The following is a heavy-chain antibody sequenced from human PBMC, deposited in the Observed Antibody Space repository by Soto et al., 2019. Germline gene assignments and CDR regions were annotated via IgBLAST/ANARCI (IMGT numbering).Heavy chain of an antibody. V-gene: IGHV5-51*01. CDR3: ARHEVDIVVGYDP. D-gene: IGHD2-2*03. J-gene: IGHJ5*02. CDR1: GYSFTSYW. Sequence: GESLKISCKGSGYSFTSYWIGWVRQMPGKGLEWMGIIYPGDSDTRYSPSFQGQVTISADKSISTAYLQWSSLKASDTAMYYCARHEVDIVVGYDPWGQGTLVTVSS. CDR2: IYPGDSDT.